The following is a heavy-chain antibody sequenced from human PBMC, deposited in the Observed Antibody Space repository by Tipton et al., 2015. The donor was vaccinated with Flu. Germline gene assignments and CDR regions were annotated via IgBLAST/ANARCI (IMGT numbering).Heavy chain of an antibody. V-gene: IGHV4-59*01. CDR3: ARAAYCGSGGYLLCAFDL. CDR2: IYYSGST. CDR1: GGSISSYY. Sequence: TLSLTCTVSGGSISSYYWSWIRQPPGKGLEWIGYIYYSGSTNYNPSLKSRVTVSVDTSKNQFSLKLSSVTAADTAVYYCARAAYCGSGGYLLCAFDLWGQGSRVPVSS. D-gene: IGHD3-22*01. J-gene: IGHJ3*01.